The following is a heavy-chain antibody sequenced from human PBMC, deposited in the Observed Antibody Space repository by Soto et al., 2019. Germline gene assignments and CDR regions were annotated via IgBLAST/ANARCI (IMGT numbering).Heavy chain of an antibody. D-gene: IGHD1-26*01. CDR1: VYTFTGYY. Sequence: ASVKLSCKASVYTFTGYYMHWVRHAPRQGLEWMGWINPNSGGTNYAQKFQGRVTMTRDTSISTAYMELSRLRSDDTDVYYCATDSRYPISGSYYFDYWGQGTLVTVSS. CDR2: INPNSGGT. V-gene: IGHV1-2*02. CDR3: ATDSRYPISGSYYFDY. J-gene: IGHJ4*02.